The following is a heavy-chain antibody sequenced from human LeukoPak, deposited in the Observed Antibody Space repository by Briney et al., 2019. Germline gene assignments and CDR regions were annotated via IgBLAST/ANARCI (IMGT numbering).Heavy chain of an antibody. V-gene: IGHV1-46*01. CDR3: ARDVYARITMVRNYYYGMDV. Sequence: ASVKVSCKASGYTFTSYYMHWVRQAPGQGLEWMGIINPSGGSTSYAQKFQGRVTMTRDTSTSTVYMELSSLRSEDTAVYYCARDVYARITMVRNYYYGMDVWGQGTTVTVSS. D-gene: IGHD3-10*01. CDR1: GYTFTSYY. CDR2: INPSGGST. J-gene: IGHJ6*02.